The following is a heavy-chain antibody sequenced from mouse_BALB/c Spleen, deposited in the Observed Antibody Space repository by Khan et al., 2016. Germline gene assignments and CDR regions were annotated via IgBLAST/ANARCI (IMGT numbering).Heavy chain of an antibody. CDR2: ISYSGST. J-gene: IGHJ4*01. Sequence: EVQLQESGPGLVKPSQSLSLTCTVTGYSITSDYAWNWIRQFPGNRLEWMGYISYSGSTSYNPSLKSRISITRDTSKNQFFLQLKSVTSEDTATYYCARSDDGDKDAMDYWGQGTSVTVSS. CDR3: ARSDDGDKDAMDY. D-gene: IGHD1-1*01. CDR1: GYSITSDYA. V-gene: IGHV3-2*02.